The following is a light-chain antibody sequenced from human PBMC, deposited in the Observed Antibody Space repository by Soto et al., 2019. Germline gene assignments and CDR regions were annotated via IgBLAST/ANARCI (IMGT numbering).Light chain of an antibody. V-gene: IGKV1-9*01. J-gene: IGKJ5*01. CDR3: QQRNSYPIT. CDR2: TAS. Sequence: DIQLTQSPSFLSASVGDRVTITCRASQGISNYSAWYQQKPGKAPNLLIHTASTLQSGVPSRFSGSGSGTEFTLTISSLQPEDFATYYCQQRNSYPITFGQGTRLEIK. CDR1: QGISNY.